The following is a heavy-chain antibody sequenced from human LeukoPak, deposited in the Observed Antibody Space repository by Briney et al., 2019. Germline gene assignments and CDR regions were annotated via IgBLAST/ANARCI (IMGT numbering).Heavy chain of an antibody. CDR2: IFYSGST. CDR3: ARERREGGSSWIDY. J-gene: IGHJ4*02. V-gene: IGHV4-30-4*01. CDR1: GGSISSGDYY. D-gene: IGHD6-13*01. Sequence: SETLSLTCTVSGGSISSGDYYWSWIRQPPGKGLEWIGHIFYSGSTYYNPSLMRRLTISVDTSKNQFSLKLSSVTPADTAVYYCARERREGGSSWIDYWGRGTLVTVSS.